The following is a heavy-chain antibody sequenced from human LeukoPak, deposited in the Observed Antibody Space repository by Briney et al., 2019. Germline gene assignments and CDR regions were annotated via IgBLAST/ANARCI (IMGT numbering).Heavy chain of an antibody. CDR2: IDRSGST. CDR1: GGSFSGYS. Sequence: PSETLSLTCAVYGGSFSGYSWTWIRQPPGEGLEWIGEIDRSGSTNYNPSLKSRVTISVDTSKSQFSLKLSSVTAADTAVYYCARHPSDRIVGATIFDFWGQGTLVTVSS. J-gene: IGHJ4*02. V-gene: IGHV4-34*01. CDR3: ARHPSDRIVGATIFDF. D-gene: IGHD1-26*01.